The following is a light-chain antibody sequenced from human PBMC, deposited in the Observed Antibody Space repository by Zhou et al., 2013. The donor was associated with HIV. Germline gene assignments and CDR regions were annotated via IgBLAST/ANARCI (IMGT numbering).Light chain of an antibody. V-gene: IGLV1-51*02. J-gene: IGLJ2*01. Sequence: QSVLTQPPSVSAAPGQKVTISCSGSSSNIGRHYVSWYQHLPGRAPKLIIHENDQRPSGSKSGTSATLGITGLQTGDEADYYCGTWDTSLSAGVFGGGTKLTVL. CDR1: SSNIGRHY. CDR2: END. CDR3: GTWDTSLSAGV.